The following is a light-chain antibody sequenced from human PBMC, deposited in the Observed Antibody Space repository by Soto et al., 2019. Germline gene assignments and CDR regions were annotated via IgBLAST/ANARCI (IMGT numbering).Light chain of an antibody. Sequence: EIVLTQSPATLSLSPGERATLSCRASQSVSSYLAWYQQKPGQAPRLLIYDASNRATGIPARFSGSGSGTDFTLTISIREPEDLAVYYCQQRSNWPPTVGQGPKVEIK. CDR3: QQRSNWPPT. CDR2: DAS. V-gene: IGKV3-11*01. J-gene: IGKJ1*01. CDR1: QSVSSY.